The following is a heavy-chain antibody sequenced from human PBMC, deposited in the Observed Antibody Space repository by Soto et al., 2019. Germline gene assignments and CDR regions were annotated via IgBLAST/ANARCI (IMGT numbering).Heavy chain of an antibody. CDR1: GGSISSCDYY. V-gene: IGHV4-30-4*01. Sequence: QVQLQEWGPGLVKPSQTLSLTCAVSGGSISSCDYYWSWIRQPPGKGLVGIGYIYYSWSTYYNPSLTSRVTISVDASKHQSSLKLSSVSAADTPVYYCARPGCSAGSVEQFCGFDIWGKGTMVTVSS. CDR3: ARPGCSAGSVEQFCGFDI. J-gene: IGHJ3*02. D-gene: IGHD2-15*01. CDR2: IYYSWST.